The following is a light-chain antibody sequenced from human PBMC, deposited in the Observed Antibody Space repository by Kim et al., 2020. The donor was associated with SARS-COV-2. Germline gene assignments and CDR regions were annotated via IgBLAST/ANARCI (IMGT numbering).Light chain of an antibody. CDR1: KLGDKY. CDR2: QDN. CDR3: QAWDSSTLYV. J-gene: IGLJ1*01. V-gene: IGLV3-1*01. Sequence: SYELTQPPSVSVSPGQTASITCSGDKLGDKYACWYQQKPGQSPVLVIYQDNKRPSGIPERFSASSSGNTATLTITGTQAMGEADYYCQAWDSSTLYVFGT.